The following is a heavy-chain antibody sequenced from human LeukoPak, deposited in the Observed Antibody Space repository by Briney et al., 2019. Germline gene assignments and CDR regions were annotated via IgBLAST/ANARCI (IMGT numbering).Heavy chain of an antibody. CDR2: ISYDGSNK. CDR3: ARDPYDTPPGDAFDI. Sequence: GGSLRLSCAASGFTLRSYTMNWVRQAPGKGLEWVAVISYDGSNKYYADSVKGRFTISRDNSKNTLYLQMNSLRAEDTAVYYCARDPYDTPPGDAFDIWGQGTMVTVSS. V-gene: IGHV3-30-3*01. CDR1: GFTLRSYT. J-gene: IGHJ3*02. D-gene: IGHD3-22*01.